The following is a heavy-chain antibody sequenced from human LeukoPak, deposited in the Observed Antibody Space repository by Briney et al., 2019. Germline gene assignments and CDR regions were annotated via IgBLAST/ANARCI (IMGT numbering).Heavy chain of an antibody. D-gene: IGHD3-22*01. CDR1: GFTFSSYA. CDR2: INGSGGST. J-gene: IGHJ4*02. CDR3: AKDTPSDYYDSSGHDY. V-gene: IGHV3-23*01. Sequence: PGGSLSLSCAASGFTFSSYARSWVRQAPGKGLEWVSAINGSGGSTYYADSVKGRFTISRDNSKNTLYLQMNSLRAEDTAVYYCAKDTPSDYYDSSGHDYWGQGTLVTVSS.